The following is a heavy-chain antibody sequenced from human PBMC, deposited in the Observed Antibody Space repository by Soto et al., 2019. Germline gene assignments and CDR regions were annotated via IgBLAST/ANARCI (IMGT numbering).Heavy chain of an antibody. J-gene: IGHJ4*02. CDR1: GGSISSYY. D-gene: IGHD4-17*01. Sequence: SETLSLTCTVSGGSISSYYWSWIRQPPGKGLEWIGYIYYSGSTNYNPSLKSRVTISVDTSKNQFSLKLSSVTAADTAVYYCARDNHYGELDYWGQGALVTVSS. V-gene: IGHV4-59*01. CDR3: ARDNHYGELDY. CDR2: IYYSGST.